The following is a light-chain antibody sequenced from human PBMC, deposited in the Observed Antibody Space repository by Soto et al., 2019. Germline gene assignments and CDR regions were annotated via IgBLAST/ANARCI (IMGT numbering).Light chain of an antibody. CDR3: QQRSNWPALT. CDR2: DAS. Sequence: EIVLTQSPATLSLSPGERATLSCRASQGVSSYLAWYQQKPGQAPRLLIYDASNRATGIPARFSGSGSGIDFTLTISSLEPEDFAVYYCQQRSNWPALTFGGGTKV. J-gene: IGKJ4*01. V-gene: IGKV3-11*01. CDR1: QGVSSY.